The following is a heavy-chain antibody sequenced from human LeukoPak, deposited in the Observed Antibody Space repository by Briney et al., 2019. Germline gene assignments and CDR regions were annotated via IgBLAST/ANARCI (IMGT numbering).Heavy chain of an antibody. CDR1: GFTFSSYA. CDR2: ISGSGGST. Sequence: GGSLRLSCAASGFTFSSYAMSWVRQAPGKGLEWVSAISGSGGSTYYADSVKGRFTISRDNSKNTLYLQMSGLRAEDTAVYYCAKGEWYSSSSGVDYFDYWGQGTLVTVSS. CDR3: AKGEWYSSSSGVDYFDY. J-gene: IGHJ4*02. V-gene: IGHV3-23*01. D-gene: IGHD6-6*01.